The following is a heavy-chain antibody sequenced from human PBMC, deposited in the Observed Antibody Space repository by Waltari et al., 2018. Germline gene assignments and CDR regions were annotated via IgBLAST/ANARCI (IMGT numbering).Heavy chain of an antibody. V-gene: IGHV1-69*02. D-gene: IGHD3-22*01. Sequence: QVQLVQSGAEAQKPGSSVRVSCRASGGTFTSDSVHWVRQAPGQGLEWMGRIMPDISETKYAVKFQGRITITADQSTGTVYMEVRSLRSDDTAVYYCAGGDGGYYYHKMDVWGQGTTVTVSS. J-gene: IGHJ6*02. CDR1: GGTFTSDS. CDR3: AGGDGGYYYHKMDV. CDR2: IMPDISET.